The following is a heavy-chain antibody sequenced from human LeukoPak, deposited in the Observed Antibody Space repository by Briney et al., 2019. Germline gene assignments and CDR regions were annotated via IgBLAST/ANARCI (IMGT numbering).Heavy chain of an antibody. D-gene: IGHD3-3*01. J-gene: IGHJ4*02. CDR1: GFSFSSYW. CDR3: ARDRNGFWSDF. Sequence: GGSLRLSCAASGFSFSSYWLHWVRQVPGKGLVWVSRINSDGSNRGYADSVKGRFTISRDNAKNTLYLQMNSLRAEDTAVYYCARDRNGFWSDFWGQGTLVTVSS. V-gene: IGHV3-74*01. CDR2: INSDGSNR.